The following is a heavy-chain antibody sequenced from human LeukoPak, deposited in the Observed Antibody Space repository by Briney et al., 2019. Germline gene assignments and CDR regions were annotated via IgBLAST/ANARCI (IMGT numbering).Heavy chain of an antibody. D-gene: IGHD3-10*01. J-gene: IGHJ6*04. V-gene: IGHV3-23*01. CDR1: GFTFSSYA. CDR2: ISSSGGST. CDR3: AKGQRVLLWFGEGASSLDV. Sequence: PGGSLRLSCAASGFTFSSYAMSWVRQAPGKGLEWVSAISSSGGSTYYADSVKGRFTISRDNSKNTLYLQMNSLRAEDTAVYYCAKGQRVLLWFGEGASSLDVWGKGTTVTVSS.